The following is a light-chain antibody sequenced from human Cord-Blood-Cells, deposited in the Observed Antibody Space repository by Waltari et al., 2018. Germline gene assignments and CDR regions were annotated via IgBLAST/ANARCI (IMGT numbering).Light chain of an antibody. CDR1: QSISSY. J-gene: IGKJ3*01. V-gene: IGKV1-39*01. CDR3: QQNYNTPYT. CDR2: ASS. Sequence: DIQMTQSPSSLSASVGDRVTITCRTSQSISSYLNWYQQKPGKAPKLLFDASSSLQSGVPSMFSSSGSRTYFTLTISSLQPEDFATYYCQQNYNTPYTFGPGTKVDIK.